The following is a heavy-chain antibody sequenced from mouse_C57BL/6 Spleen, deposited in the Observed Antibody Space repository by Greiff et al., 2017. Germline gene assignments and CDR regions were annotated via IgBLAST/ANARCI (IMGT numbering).Heavy chain of an antibody. CDR2: INPGSGGT. J-gene: IGHJ4*01. CDR1: GYAFTNYL. V-gene: IGHV1-54*01. D-gene: IGHD2-5*01. Sequence: QVQLQQSGAELVRPGTSVKVSCKASGYAFTNYLIEWVKQRPGQGLEWIGVINPGSGGTNYNEKFKGKATLTADKSSSTAYMQLSSLTSEDSAVYFCARSCYSNFYYYAMDYWGQGTSVTVSS. CDR3: ARSCYSNFYYYAMDY.